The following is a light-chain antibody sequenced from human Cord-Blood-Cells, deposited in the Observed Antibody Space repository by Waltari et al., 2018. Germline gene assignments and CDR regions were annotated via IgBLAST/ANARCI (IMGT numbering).Light chain of an antibody. CDR1: QSVSSY. CDR2: DAS. CDR3: QQRSNWPPYT. J-gene: IGKJ2*01. Sequence: EIVLTQSPATLYLSPGERATLSCRASQSVSSYLAGYQQQPGQAPRLLIYDASNRATGIPARFSGSGSGTDFTLTTSSLEPEDFAVYYCQQRSNWPPYTFGQGTKLEIK. V-gene: IGKV3-11*01.